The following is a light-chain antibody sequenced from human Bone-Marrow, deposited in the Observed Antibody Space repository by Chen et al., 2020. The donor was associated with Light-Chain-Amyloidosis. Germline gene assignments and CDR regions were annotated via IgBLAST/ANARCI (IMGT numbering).Light chain of an antibody. V-gene: IGLV3-21*02. J-gene: IGLJ3*02. CDR2: DDS. CDR1: NIGTTS. Sequence: SCVLTQPSSVSVAPGQTATIACGGNNIGTTSVHWYQQTPGQAPLLVVYDDSDRPSGIPARLSGSNSGNTATLTSSRVEAGDEADYYCQVWDRSSDRPVFGGGTKLTVL. CDR3: QVWDRSSDRPV.